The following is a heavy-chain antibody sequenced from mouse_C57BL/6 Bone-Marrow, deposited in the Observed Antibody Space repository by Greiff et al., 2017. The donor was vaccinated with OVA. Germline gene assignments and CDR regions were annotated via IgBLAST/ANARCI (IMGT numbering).Heavy chain of an antibody. D-gene: IGHD1-1*01. Sequence: VQLQQSGPELVKPGASVKISCKASGYSFTDYNMNWVKQSNGQSLEWIGVLNPNYGTTSYNQKFKGKATLTVDQSSSTAYMQLNSLTSEDSAVYYCARGGYGSSYWYFDVWGTGTTVTVSS. J-gene: IGHJ1*03. V-gene: IGHV1-39*01. CDR3: ARGGYGSSYWYFDV. CDR2: LNPNYGTT. CDR1: GYSFTDYN.